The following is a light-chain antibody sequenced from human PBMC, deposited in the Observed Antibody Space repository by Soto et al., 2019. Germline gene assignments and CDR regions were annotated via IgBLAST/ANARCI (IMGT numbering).Light chain of an antibody. CDR2: DAS. CDR1: QSISSW. V-gene: IGKV1-5*01. CDR3: QHYNSYSEA. J-gene: IGKJ1*01. Sequence: PSTLSASVEDRVTITCRASQSISSWLAWYQQKPGKAPKLLIYDASSLESGVPSRFSGSGSGTEFTLTISSLQPDDFATYYCQHYNSYSEAFGQGTKV.